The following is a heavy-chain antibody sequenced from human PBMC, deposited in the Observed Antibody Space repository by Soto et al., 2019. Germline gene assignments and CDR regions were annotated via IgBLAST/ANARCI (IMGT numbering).Heavy chain of an antibody. CDR1: GGTFNSHT. Sequence: QLVQSGAKVKKPGSSVKGSCKASGGTFNSHTINWVRQAPGQGLEWMGRVVPLLGIESHPQKFQDRLTITADTSTGTVFMELSNLRSEDTAVYYCTRDRPEKAVVPVPRQHFDSWGQGTLLTVSS. CDR2: VVPLLGIE. CDR3: TRDRPEKAVVPVPRQHFDS. V-gene: IGHV1-69*08. J-gene: IGHJ4*02. D-gene: IGHD2-21*01.